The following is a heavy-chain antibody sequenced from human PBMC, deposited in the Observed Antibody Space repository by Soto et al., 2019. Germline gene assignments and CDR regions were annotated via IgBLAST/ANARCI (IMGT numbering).Heavy chain of an antibody. V-gene: IGHV3-66*01. CDR2: IQSGGTT. CDR1: GFTVSSKY. J-gene: IGHJ6*04. CDR3: ARDDVLCDGVRCYGITLDV. Sequence: EVQLVESGGGLVQPGGSLRLSCAASGFTVSSKYMTWVRQAPGKGLEWVSLIQSGGTTYYADSVKGRFTISRDTSENTLHLQMDRLRVEDTAVYYCARDDVLCDGVRCYGITLDVWGKGTTVTVSS. D-gene: IGHD2-15*01.